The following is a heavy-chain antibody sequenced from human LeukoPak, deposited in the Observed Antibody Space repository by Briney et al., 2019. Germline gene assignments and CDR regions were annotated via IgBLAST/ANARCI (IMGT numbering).Heavy chain of an antibody. J-gene: IGHJ4*02. D-gene: IGHD3-10*01. CDR1: GGSFSGYY. CDR3: ARGTTYYYGSGSYYNDY. V-gene: IGHV4-34*01. CDR2: INHSGST. Sequence: SETLSLTCAVYGGSFSGYYWSWIRQPPGKGLEWIGEINHSGSTNCNPSLRSRVTISVDTSKNQFSLKLSSVTAADTAVYYCARGTTYYYGSGSYYNDYWGQGTLVTVSS.